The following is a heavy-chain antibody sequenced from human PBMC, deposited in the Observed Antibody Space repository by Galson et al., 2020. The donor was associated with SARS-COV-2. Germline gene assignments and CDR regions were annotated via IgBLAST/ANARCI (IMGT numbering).Heavy chain of an antibody. CDR3: ARDWSDGDPYYCYYDMDV. CDR2: INTNTGNP. D-gene: IGHD3-3*01. CDR1: GYTFTSYA. Sequence: ASVKVSCKASGYTFTSYAMNWVRQAPGQGLEWMGWINTNTGNPTYAQGFTGRFVFSLDTSVSTAYLQISSLKAEDTAVYYCARDWSDGDPYYCYYDMDVWGKGTTVTVAS. J-gene: IGHJ6*03. V-gene: IGHV7-4-1*02.